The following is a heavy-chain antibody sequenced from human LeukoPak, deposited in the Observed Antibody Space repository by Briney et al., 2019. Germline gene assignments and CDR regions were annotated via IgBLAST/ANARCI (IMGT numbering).Heavy chain of an antibody. J-gene: IGHJ3*02. CDR3: ADSALNFANDAFDI. V-gene: IGHV4-61*05. Sequence: SETLSLTCTVSGGSISSSSYYWSWIRQPPGKGLEWIGYIYYSGSTNYNPSLKSRVTISVDTSKNQFSLKLSSVTAADTAVYYCADSALNFANDAFDIWGQGTMVTVSS. CDR2: IYYSGST. CDR1: GGSISSSSYY. D-gene: IGHD3/OR15-3a*01.